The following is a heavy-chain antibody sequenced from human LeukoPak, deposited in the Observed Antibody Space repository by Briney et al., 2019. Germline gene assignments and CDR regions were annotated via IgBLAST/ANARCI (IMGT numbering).Heavy chain of an antibody. CDR2: INSDGSST. CDR3: ARGTGSYYSLGY. CDR1: GFTFSSYW. V-gene: IGHV3-74*01. J-gene: IGHJ4*02. D-gene: IGHD1-26*01. Sequence: GGSLRLSCAASGFTFSSYWMHWVRQAPGKGLVWVSRINSDGSSTSYADSVKGRFTISRDNARNTLYLQMDSLRAEDTAMYYCARGTGSYYSLGYWGQGTLVTVSS.